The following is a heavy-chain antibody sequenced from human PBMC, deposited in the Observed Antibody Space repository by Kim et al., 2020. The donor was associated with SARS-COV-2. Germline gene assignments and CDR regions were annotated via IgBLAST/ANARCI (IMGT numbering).Heavy chain of an antibody. Sequence: YADSVKGRFTISRDNSKNTLYLQMNSLSAEDTAVYYCARISSTWGGMDVWGQGTTVTVSS. J-gene: IGHJ6*02. CDR3: ARISSTWGGMDV. D-gene: IGHD7-27*01. V-gene: IGHV3-33*01.